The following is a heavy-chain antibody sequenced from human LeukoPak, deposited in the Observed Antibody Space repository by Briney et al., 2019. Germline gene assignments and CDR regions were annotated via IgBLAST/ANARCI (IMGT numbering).Heavy chain of an antibody. V-gene: IGHV4-59*08. CDR2: IYYRGST. CDR3: ARGDNWGSGIFDY. Sequence: SETLSLTCTVSGGSISSYYWSWIRQPPGKGLEWIGYIYYRGSTNYNPSLKSRVTISVDTSKNQFSLKLSSVTAADTAVYYCARGDNWGSGIFDYWGQGTLVTVSS. CDR1: GGSISSYY. D-gene: IGHD7-27*01. J-gene: IGHJ4*02.